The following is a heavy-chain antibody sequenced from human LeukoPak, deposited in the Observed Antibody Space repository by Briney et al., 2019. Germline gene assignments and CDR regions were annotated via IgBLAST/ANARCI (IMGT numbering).Heavy chain of an antibody. CDR2: IYPGGSDT. CDR1: GYSFTSYW. V-gene: IGHV5-51*01. CDR3: LRSGSYYGYYYGMDV. J-gene: IGHJ6*02. Sequence: GESLQISCKGSGYSFTSYWIGWVRQLPGKGLEWMGIIYPGGSDTRYSPSFQGQVTISADKSISTAYLQWSSLKASDTAMYYCLRSGSYYGYYYGMDVWGQGTTVTVSS. D-gene: IGHD3-10*01.